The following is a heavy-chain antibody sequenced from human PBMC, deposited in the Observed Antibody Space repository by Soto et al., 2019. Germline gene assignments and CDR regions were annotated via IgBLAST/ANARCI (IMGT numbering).Heavy chain of an antibody. J-gene: IGHJ6*02. CDR2: INPNSGGT. V-gene: IGHV1-2*02. CDR3: ASYCDILTGAYYYYGMDV. D-gene: IGHD3-9*01. CDR1: GYTFTGYY. Sequence: ASVKVSCKASGYTFTGYYMHWVRQAPGQGLEWMGWINPNSGGTNYAQKFQGGVTMTRDTSISTAYMELSRLRSDDTAVYYCASYCDILTGAYYYYGMDVWGQGTTVAVSS.